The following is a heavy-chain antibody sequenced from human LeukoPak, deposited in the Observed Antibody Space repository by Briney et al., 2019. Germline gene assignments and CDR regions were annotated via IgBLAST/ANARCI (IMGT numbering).Heavy chain of an antibody. J-gene: IGHJ5*02. CDR1: GGSISSSSYY. CDR3: AREPLGYCSSTSCYNWFDP. CDR2: IYTRGST. D-gene: IGHD2-2*01. V-gene: IGHV4-61*02. Sequence: SETLSLTCTVSGGSISSSSYYWSWIRQPAGKGLEWIGRIYTRGSTNYNPSLKSRVTMSVDTSKNQFSLKLSSVTAADTAVYYCAREPLGYCSSTSCYNWFDPWGQGTLVTVSS.